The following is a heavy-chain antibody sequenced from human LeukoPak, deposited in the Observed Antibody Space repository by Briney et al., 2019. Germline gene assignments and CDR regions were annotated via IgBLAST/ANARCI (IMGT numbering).Heavy chain of an antibody. J-gene: IGHJ4*01. D-gene: IGHD5-18*01. Sequence: SETLSLTCTVSGGSISSSSYYWVRIPQPPGQGLVWIRSIYCSANNYYNPSRRSRVTVSAATTKNQFSLKLSSVTDAAAAECVAAGGYSYGIFDYWGQGTLVTVSS. CDR2: IYCSANN. CDR3: AGGYSYGIFDY. CDR1: GGSISSSSYY. V-gene: IGHV4-39*01.